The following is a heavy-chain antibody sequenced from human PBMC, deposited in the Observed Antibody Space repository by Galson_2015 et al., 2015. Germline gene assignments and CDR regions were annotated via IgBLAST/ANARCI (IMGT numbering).Heavy chain of an antibody. CDR1: GFTFSNAW. CDR2: IKSKTDGGTT. D-gene: IGHD1-26*01. Sequence: SLRLSCAASGFTFSNAWMSWVRQAPGKGLEWVGRIKSKTDGGTTDYAAPVKGRFTISRDDSKNTLYLQMNSLKTEDTAVYYCTTDPLNGIVGVLSYYYYMDVWGKGTTVTVSS. CDR3: TTDPLNGIVGVLSYYYYMDV. J-gene: IGHJ6*03. V-gene: IGHV3-15*01.